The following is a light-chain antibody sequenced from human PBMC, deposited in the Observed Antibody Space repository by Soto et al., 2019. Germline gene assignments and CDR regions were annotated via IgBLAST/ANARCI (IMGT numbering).Light chain of an antibody. CDR1: SSDVGGYNY. Sequence: QSVLTQPPSASGSPGQSVTISCTGTSSDVGGYNYVSWYQQHPGKAPKLMIYEVSKRPSGVPDRFSGSKSGNTASLTVSGLQAEDEADYYCSSYAGSNNFVFGAGNKLTV. CDR3: SSYAGSNNFV. CDR2: EVS. J-gene: IGLJ1*01. V-gene: IGLV2-8*01.